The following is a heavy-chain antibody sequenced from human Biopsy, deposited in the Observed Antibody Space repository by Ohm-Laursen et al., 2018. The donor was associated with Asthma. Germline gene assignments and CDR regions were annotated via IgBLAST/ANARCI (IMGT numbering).Heavy chain of an antibody. J-gene: IGHJ4*02. CDR1: YGSITSGGYY. CDR3: ARAQDYYDSRGYYRSFDY. V-gene: IGHV4-31*03. CDR2: IYYSGST. D-gene: IGHD3-22*01. Sequence: TLSLTCTFSYGSITSGGYYWTWIRQHPGKGLEWIGFIYYSGSTYYNPSLKSRVSISIDTSKNQFSLKLSSVTAADTAVYYCARAQDYYDSRGYYRSFDYWGQGTLVTVSS.